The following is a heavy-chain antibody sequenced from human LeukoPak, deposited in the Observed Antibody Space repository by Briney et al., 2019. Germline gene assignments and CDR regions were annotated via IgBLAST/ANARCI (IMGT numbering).Heavy chain of an antibody. CDR1: GYTFTGYY. D-gene: IGHD3-9*01. J-gene: IGHJ5*02. CDR2: INPNSGGT. V-gene: IGHV1-2*02. CDR3: ARNWLSSSKWFDP. Sequence: GASVKVSCKASGYTFTGYYMHWVRQAPGQGLEWMGWINPNSGGTNYAQKFQGRVTMTRDTSISTAYMELSRLRSDDTAVYYCARNWLSSSKWFDPWGQGTLVTVSS.